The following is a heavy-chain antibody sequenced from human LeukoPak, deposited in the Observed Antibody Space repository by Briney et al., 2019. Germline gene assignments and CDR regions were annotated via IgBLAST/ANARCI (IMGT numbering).Heavy chain of an antibody. Sequence: SETLSLTCTVSGVSIRSSSFYWGWIRQPPGKGLEWIGSIYYSGSTYYRPSLKSRVTMSVDTSKNQFSLRLSSVTAADTAVYFCARPTFSGYYSGPFDIWGQGTIVTVPS. CDR2: IYYSGST. V-gene: IGHV4-39*01. J-gene: IGHJ3*02. D-gene: IGHD3-22*01. CDR3: ARPTFSGYYSGPFDI. CDR1: GVSIRSSSFY.